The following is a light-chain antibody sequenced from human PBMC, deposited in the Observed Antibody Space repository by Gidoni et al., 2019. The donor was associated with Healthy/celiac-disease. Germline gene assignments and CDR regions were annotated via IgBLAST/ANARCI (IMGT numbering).Light chain of an antibody. J-gene: IGKJ3*01. Sequence: DIVMTQSPLSLPVTPGEPASISCRSSQSLLHSNGYNYLDWYLQKPGQSPQLLIYLGSNRASGVPDRFSGSGSGTDFTLKISRVEAEDVGVYYGMQALQTSTFGPGTKVDIK. CDR3: MQALQTST. V-gene: IGKV2-28*01. CDR2: LGS. CDR1: QSLLHSNGYNY.